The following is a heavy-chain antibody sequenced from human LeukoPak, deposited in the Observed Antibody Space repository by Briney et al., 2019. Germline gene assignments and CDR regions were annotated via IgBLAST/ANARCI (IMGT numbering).Heavy chain of an antibody. J-gene: IGHJ3*02. D-gene: IGHD3-22*01. CDR3: ARDTLDYYDSGYDAFDI. Sequence: GGSLRLSCAASGFTFSSYSMNWVRQAPGKGLEWVSSISNSSSYIYYADSVKGRFTISRDNAKNSLYLQMNSLRAEDAAVYYCARDTLDYYDSGYDAFDIWGQGTMVTVSS. CDR1: GFTFSSYS. V-gene: IGHV3-21*01. CDR2: ISNSSSYI.